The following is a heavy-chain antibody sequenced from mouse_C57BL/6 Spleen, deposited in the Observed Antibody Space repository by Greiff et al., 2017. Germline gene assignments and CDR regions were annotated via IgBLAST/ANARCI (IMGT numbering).Heavy chain of an antibody. V-gene: IGHV1-63*01. CDR2: IYPGGGYT. Sequence: QVQLKESGAELVRPGTSVKMSCKASGYTFTNYWIGWAKQRPGHGLEWIGDIYPGGGYTNYTEKFKGKATLTADKSSSTAYMQFSSLTSEDSAIYYCARRGRTPGYFDVWGTGTTVTVSS. J-gene: IGHJ1*03. CDR3: ARRGRTPGYFDV. CDR1: GYTFTNYW.